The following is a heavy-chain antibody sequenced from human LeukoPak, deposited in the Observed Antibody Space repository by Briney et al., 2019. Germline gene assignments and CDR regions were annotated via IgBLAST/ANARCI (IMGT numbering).Heavy chain of an antibody. CDR1: GGSFSGLF. CDR2: ISSSGSTI. Sequence: LSLTCVVNGGSFSGLFWSWIRQAPGKGLEWVSYISSSGSTIYYADSVKGRFTISRDNAKNSLYLQMNSLRAEDTAVYYCAELGITMIGGVWGKGTTVTISS. CDR3: AELGITMIGGV. D-gene: IGHD3-10*02. J-gene: IGHJ6*04. V-gene: IGHV3-11*04.